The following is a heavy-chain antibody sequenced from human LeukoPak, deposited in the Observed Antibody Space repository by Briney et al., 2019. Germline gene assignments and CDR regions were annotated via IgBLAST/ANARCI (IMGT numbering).Heavy chain of an antibody. J-gene: IGHJ5*02. V-gene: IGHV4-59*08. CDR3: ARHYAPDYDFWSGVRVGYNWFDP. Sequence: PSETLSLTCTVSGGSISSYYWSWIRQPPGKGLEWIGYIYYSGSTNYNPSLKSRVTISVDTSKNQFSLKLSSVTAADTAVYYCARHYAPDYDFWSGVRVGYNWFDPWGQGTLVTVSS. CDR1: GGSISSYY. CDR2: IYYSGST. D-gene: IGHD3-3*01.